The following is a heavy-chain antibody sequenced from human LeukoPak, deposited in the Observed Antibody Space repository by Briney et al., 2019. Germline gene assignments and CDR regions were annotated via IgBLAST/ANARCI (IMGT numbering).Heavy chain of an antibody. CDR2: ISYDGSNK. J-gene: IGHJ4*02. Sequence: QPGRSLRLSCAASGFTFSSYAMHWVRQAPGKGLEGVAVISYDGSNKYYADSVKGRFTISRDNSKNTLYLQMNSLRAEDTAVYYCVGHGLDGDLDYWGQGTLVTVSS. V-gene: IGHV3-30*04. CDR3: VGHGLDGDLDY. D-gene: IGHD4-17*01. CDR1: GFTFSSYA.